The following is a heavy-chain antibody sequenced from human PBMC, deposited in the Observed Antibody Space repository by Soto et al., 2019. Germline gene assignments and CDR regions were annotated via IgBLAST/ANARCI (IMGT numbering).Heavy chain of an antibody. D-gene: IGHD6-19*01. CDR1: GFTFSSYT. CDR3: AKDLRIAVAGTDYFDS. CDR2: ITNDGGDK. J-gene: IGHJ4*02. Sequence: GGSLRLSCAASGFTFSSYTMHWVRQTPGKGLEWVSDITNDGGDKCYADSVKGRFTISRDNSKNTLYLQMNSLRAEDTAVYYCAKDLRIAVAGTDYFDSWGQGTLVTVSS. V-gene: IGHV3-30-3*01.